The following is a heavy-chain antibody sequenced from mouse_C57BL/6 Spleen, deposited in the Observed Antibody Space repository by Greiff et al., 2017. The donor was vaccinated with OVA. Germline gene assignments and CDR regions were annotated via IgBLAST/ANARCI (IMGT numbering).Heavy chain of an antibody. CDR1: GFSLTSYG. J-gene: IGHJ4*01. CDR3: ARGSSYPYYAMDY. Sequence: VQLQQSGPGLVQPSQSLSITCTASGFSLTSYGVHWVRQSPGKGLEWLGVIWSGGGTDDNAAFISRLSICKDNAKSQVFCQMYSLPADDTAINYCARGSSYPYYAMDYWGQGTSVTVSS. V-gene: IGHV2-2*01. D-gene: IGHD1-1*01. CDR2: IWSGGGT.